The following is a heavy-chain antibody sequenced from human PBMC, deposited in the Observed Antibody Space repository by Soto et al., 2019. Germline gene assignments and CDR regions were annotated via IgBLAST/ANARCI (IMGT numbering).Heavy chain of an antibody. D-gene: IGHD2-15*01. J-gene: IGHJ4*02. CDR1: GLNFGLSF. CDR3: AKDQASGQGSFDS. V-gene: IGHV3-11*06. CDR2: ISHNSDYT. Sequence: PGGSLRLSCAASGLNFGLSFMIWMRQRPGKGLEWVSFISHNSDYTNYADSVKGRFTISRDNSKNTLFLQMNSLRADDTAVYYCAKDQASGQGSFDSWGQGTLVTVSS.